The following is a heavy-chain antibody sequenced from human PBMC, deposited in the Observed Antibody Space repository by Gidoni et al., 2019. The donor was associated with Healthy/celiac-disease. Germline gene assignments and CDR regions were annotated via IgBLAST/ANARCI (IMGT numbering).Heavy chain of an antibody. CDR1: GGTFSSYA. Sequence: QVQLVQSGAEVKKPGSSVKVSCKASGGTFSSYAISWVRQAHGQGLEWMGGIIPIFGTANYAQKFQGRVTITADESTSTAYMEMSSLRTEDTAVYYCAREKKTKDFWSGYKGGYFDYWGQGTLVTVSS. J-gene: IGHJ4*02. V-gene: IGHV1-69*01. CDR3: AREKKTKDFWSGYKGGYFDY. CDR2: IIPIFGTA. D-gene: IGHD3-3*01.